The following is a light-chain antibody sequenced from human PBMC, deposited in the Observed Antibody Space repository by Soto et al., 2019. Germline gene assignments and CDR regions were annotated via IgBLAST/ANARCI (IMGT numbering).Light chain of an antibody. V-gene: IGLV2-14*01. CDR2: DVN. Sequence: QSALTQPASVSGSPGQSITISCTGTSSDIGGYNYVSWYQQHPGKAPKLIIYDVNNRPSGISNRFSGSKSGNTASLTISGLQAEDEADYYCRSYTSSITIPFGGGTKLTVL. CDR3: RSYTSSITIP. J-gene: IGLJ2*01. CDR1: SSDIGGYNY.